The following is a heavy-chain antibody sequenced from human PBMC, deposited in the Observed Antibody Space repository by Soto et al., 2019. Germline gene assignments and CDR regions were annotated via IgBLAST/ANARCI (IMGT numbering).Heavy chain of an antibody. Sequence: QVQLQESGPGLVKPSQTLSLTCTVSGGSISSGGYYWSWIRQHPGKGLEWIGYIYYSGSTYYNPSLKSRVTISVDTSKNQFSLKLSSVTAADTAVYYCARELWFGEKYYYYGMDVWGQGTTVTVSS. J-gene: IGHJ6*02. CDR1: GGSISSGGYY. CDR2: IYYSGST. CDR3: ARELWFGEKYYYYGMDV. D-gene: IGHD3-10*01. V-gene: IGHV4-31*03.